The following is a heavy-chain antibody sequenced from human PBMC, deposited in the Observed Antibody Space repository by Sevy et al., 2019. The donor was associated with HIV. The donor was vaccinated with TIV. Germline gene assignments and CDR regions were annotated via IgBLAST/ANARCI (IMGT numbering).Heavy chain of an antibody. CDR2: ISDRSDTI. CDR3: ARVRDRYCSGGSCYYGYFFDY. V-gene: IGHV3-48*01. D-gene: IGHD2-15*01. CDR1: GFIFSNYY. J-gene: IGHJ4*02. Sequence: GGSLRLSCAASGFIFSNYYMTWVRQAPGKGLEWVSYISDRSDTISYADSVKGRFTISRDNAKNALYLQMSSLRGEDTADYYCARVRDRYCSGGSCYYGYFFDYWGQGTLVTVSS.